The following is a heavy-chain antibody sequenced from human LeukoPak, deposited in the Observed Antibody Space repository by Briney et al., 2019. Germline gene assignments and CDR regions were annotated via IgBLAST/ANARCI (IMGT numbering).Heavy chain of an antibody. J-gene: IGHJ6*03. CDR1: GFTFSSHA. D-gene: IGHD5-18*01. V-gene: IGHV3-23*01. CDR3: ACTAYYYYYLDV. Sequence: PGRSLRLSCAASGFTFSSHAMSWVRQAPGEGLEWVSAVSGSGDNTYYADSVKGRFTIFRDNSKNTLYLHMSSLRAEDTAVYYCACTAYYYYYLDVWGKGTTVTVSS. CDR2: VSGSGDNT.